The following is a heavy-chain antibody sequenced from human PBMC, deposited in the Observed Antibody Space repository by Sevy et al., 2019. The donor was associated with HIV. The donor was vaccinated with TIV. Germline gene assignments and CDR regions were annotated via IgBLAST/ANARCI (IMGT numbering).Heavy chain of an antibody. J-gene: IGHJ4*02. CDR2: ISGSGGST. Sequence: GGSLRLSCAASGFTFSSYAMSWVRQAPGKGLEWVSAISGSGGSTYYADSVKGRFTISSDNPKNTLHLPMNSLRAEDTAVYYCAKDWFTYYYDSSGYSQFDYWGQGTLVTVSS. CDR3: AKDWFTYYYDSSGYSQFDY. CDR1: GFTFSSYA. D-gene: IGHD3-22*01. V-gene: IGHV3-23*01.